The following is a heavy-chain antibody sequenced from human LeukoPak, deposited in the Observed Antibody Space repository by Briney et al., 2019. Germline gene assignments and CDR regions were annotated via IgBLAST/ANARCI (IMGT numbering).Heavy chain of an antibody. CDR1: GFTFSSYW. J-gene: IGHJ6*02. V-gene: IGHV3-74*01. CDR3: ARSTYYYDSSGYSAYYYGMDV. Sequence: GGSLRLSCAASGFTFSSYWMHWVRQAPGKGLVWVSRINSDGSSTSYADSVKGRFTISRDNAKNTLYLQMNSLRAEDTAVYYCARSTYYYDSSGYSAYYYGMDVWGQGTTVTVSS. D-gene: IGHD3-22*01. CDR2: INSDGSST.